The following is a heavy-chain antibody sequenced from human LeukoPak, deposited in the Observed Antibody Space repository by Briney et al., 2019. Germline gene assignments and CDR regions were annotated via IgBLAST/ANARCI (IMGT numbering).Heavy chain of an antibody. CDR2: IKSDGRTT. CDR1: TFTFSRYW. J-gene: IGHJ4*02. CDR3: AREPGYYFDY. V-gene: IGHV3-74*01. D-gene: IGHD6-25*01. Sequence: GGSLRLSCAASTFTFSRYWMHWVRQAPGKGLIWVSLIKSDGRTTLYADSVKGRFTISRDNAKNTLYLQMNSLRAEDTAVYYCAREPGYYFDYWGQGTLVTVSS.